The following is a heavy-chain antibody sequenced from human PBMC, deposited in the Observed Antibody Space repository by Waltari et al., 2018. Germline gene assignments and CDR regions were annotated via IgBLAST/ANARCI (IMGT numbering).Heavy chain of an antibody. J-gene: IGHJ4*02. CDR2: IYTSGRT. D-gene: IGHD3-22*01. Sequence: QVQLQESGPGLVKPSETPSLTCTVSGGSISSYYWSWIRQPAGKGLEWIGRIYTSGRTNYNPSLKSRVTMSVDTSKNHLSLKRSSVTAADTAVYYCARDLDYYDSSGYYYWGQGTLVTVSS. CDR1: GGSISSYY. V-gene: IGHV4-4*07. CDR3: ARDLDYYDSSGYYY.